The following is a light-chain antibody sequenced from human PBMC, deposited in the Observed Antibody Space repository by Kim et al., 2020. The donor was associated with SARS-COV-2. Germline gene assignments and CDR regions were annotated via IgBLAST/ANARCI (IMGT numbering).Light chain of an antibody. CDR2: DAT. CDR3: QQYDSSPRT. J-gene: IGKJ1*01. Sequence: SPGERATLSCRASQSFSSGYLAWYQQKPGQSPRLLIYDATSRATGIPDRFSGSGSGTDFTLTIGRLEPEDFAVYYCQQYDSSPRTFGQGTKVDIK. CDR1: QSFSSGY. V-gene: IGKV3-20*01.